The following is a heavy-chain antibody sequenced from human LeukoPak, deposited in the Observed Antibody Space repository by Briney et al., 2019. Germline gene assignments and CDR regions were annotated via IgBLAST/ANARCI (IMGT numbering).Heavy chain of an antibody. J-gene: IGHJ3*02. CDR3: AKMMNYDFWSGYPNDAFDI. D-gene: IGHD3-3*01. V-gene: IGHV3-23*01. Sequence: PGGSLRLSCAASGFTFRSYAMSWVRQAPGKGLEWVSAISGSGGGTYYADSVKGRFTISRDNSKNTLYLQMNSLRAEDTAVYYCAKMMNYDFWSGYPNDAFDIWGQGTLVTVSS. CDR1: GFTFRSYA. CDR2: ISGSGGGT.